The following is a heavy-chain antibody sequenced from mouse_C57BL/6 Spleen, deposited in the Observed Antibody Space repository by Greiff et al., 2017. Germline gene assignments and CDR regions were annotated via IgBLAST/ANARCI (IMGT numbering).Heavy chain of an antibody. D-gene: IGHD2-12*01. J-gene: IGHJ3*01. CDR3: ARDEYYIPYFAY. CDR1: GYTFTSYW. V-gene: IGHV1-53*01. Sequence: QVQLQQPGPELVTPGASVKLSCKASGYTFTSYWMHWVKQRPGQGLEWIGNINPSNGGTNYNEKFKSKATLTVDKSSSTAYMQLSSLTSEDSAVYYCARDEYYIPYFAYWGQGTTLTVSA. CDR2: INPSNGGT.